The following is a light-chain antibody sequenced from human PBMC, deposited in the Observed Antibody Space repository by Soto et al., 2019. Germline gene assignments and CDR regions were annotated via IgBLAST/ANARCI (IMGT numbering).Light chain of an antibody. CDR1: RSNLGAGYD. CDR3: SSYTSSSTLV. V-gene: IGLV1-40*01. Sequence: QSVLTQPPSVSGAPGQRVTISCTGSRSNLGAGYDVQWYQQLPGTAPKLLIYGNNNRPSGVPDRFSGSKSGNTASLTLSGLQAEDEADYYCSSYTSSSTLVFGGGTKVTVL. CDR2: GNN. J-gene: IGLJ2*01.